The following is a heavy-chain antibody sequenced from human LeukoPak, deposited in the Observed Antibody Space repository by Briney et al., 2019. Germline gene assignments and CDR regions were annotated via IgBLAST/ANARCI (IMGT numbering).Heavy chain of an antibody. V-gene: IGHV1-2*02. J-gene: IGHJ4*02. CDR1: GYTFTGYY. CDR2: INPNSGGT. CDR3: ARGRAAPARRSYYFDY. D-gene: IGHD6-6*01. Sequence: ASVKVSCKASGYTFTGYYMHWVRQAPGQGLEWMGWINPNSGGTNYAQKFQGRVTMTRDTSISTAYMELSRLRSDDTAVYYCARGRAAPARRSYYFDYWGQGTLVTVSS.